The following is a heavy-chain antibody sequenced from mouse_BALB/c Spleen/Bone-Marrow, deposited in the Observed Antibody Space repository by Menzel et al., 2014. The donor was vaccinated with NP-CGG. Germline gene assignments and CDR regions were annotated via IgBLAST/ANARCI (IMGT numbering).Heavy chain of an antibody. D-gene: IGHD1-1*01. CDR2: ISSGSSTV. Sequence: EVQVVESGGGLVQPGGSRKLSCAASGFTFSSFGMHWVRQAPEKGLEWVAYISSGSSTVYYADKVMGRFTISRDNPKNTLLLQMTSLRSEDTAMYYCARSGSSSGYFDYWGQGTTLTVSS. J-gene: IGHJ2*01. V-gene: IGHV5-17*02. CDR3: ARSGSSSGYFDY. CDR1: GFTFSSFG.